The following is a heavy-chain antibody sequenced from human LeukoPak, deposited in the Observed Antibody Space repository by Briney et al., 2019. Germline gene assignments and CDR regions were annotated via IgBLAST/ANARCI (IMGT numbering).Heavy chain of an antibody. CDR3: ARGHRIVVVPAANLY. CDR2: INPNSGGT. Sequence: ASVKVSCKTSGYSFTDYYMHWVRQAPGQGLEWMGWINPNSGGTNYAQKFQGRVTMTRDTSISTAYMELSRLRSDDTAVYYCARGHRIVVVPAANLYWGQGTLVTVSS. D-gene: IGHD2-2*01. CDR1: GYSFTDYY. V-gene: IGHV1-2*02. J-gene: IGHJ4*02.